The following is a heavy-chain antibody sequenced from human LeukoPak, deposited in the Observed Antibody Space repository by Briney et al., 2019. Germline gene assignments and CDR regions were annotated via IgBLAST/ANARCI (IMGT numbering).Heavy chain of an antibody. CDR1: GGTFSSYA. V-gene: IGHV1-69*05. J-gene: IGHJ4*02. Sequence: SVKVSCKASGGTFSSYAISWVRQAPGQGLEWMGGTIPIFGTANYAQKFQGRVTITTDESTSTAYMELSSLRSEDTAVYYCATAYYDFWSGYYSFDYWGQGTLVTVSS. CDR2: TIPIFGTA. D-gene: IGHD3-3*01. CDR3: ATAYYDFWSGYYSFDY.